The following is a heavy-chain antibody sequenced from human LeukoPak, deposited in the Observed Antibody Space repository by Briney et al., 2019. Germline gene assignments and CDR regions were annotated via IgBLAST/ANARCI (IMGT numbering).Heavy chain of an antibody. CDR2: IYPGDSDT. J-gene: IGHJ6*02. D-gene: IGHD5-18*01. CDR3: ARQEYSYGSHAGYYGMDV. V-gene: IGHV5-51*01. Sequence: GESLKISCNGSGYXFTSYWICWVRQMPGKGLEWMGIIYPGDSDTRYSPSFQGQVTISADKSISTAYLQWSSLKASDTAMYYCARQEYSYGSHAGYYGMDVWGQGTTVTVSS. CDR1: GYXFTSYW.